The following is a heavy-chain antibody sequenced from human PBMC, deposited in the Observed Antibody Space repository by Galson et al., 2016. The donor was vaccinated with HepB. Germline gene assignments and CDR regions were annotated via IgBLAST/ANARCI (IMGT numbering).Heavy chain of an antibody. CDR1: GFTFNSHA. CDR3: AKPFLIPGAGGEQIDY. CDR2: IRGIGGDT. J-gene: IGHJ4*02. Sequence: SLRLSCAASGFTFNSHAMNWVRQAPGKGLEWVSTIRGIGGDTYYADSVKGRFTISRDNSNNTLYLQMNSLSAEDTAVYYCAKPFLIPGAGGEQIDYWGQGTLVTVSS. V-gene: IGHV3-23*01. D-gene: IGHD2-21*01.